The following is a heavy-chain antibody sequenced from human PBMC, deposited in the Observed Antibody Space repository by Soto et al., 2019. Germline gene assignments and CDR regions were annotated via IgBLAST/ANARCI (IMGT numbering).Heavy chain of an antibody. CDR3: ARSSAAGTFDY. J-gene: IGHJ4*02. CDR1: GGSISSGGYY. D-gene: IGHD1-7*01. Sequence: LSLTCTVSGGSISSGGYYWSWIRQHPGKGLEWIGYIYYSGSTYYNPSLKSRVTISVDTSKNQFSLKLSSVTAADTAVYYCARSSAAGTFDYWGQGTLVTVSS. V-gene: IGHV4-31*03. CDR2: IYYSGST.